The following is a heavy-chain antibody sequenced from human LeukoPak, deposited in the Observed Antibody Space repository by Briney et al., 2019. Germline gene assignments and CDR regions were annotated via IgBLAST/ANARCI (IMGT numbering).Heavy chain of an antibody. CDR3: ARHARYCSGGSCYRRYYYMDV. Sequence: SETLSLTCTVSGGSISSYYWSWIRQPPGKGLEWIGYIYYSGSTNYNPSLKSRVTISVDTSKNQFSLKLSSVTAAATAVYYCARHARYCSGGSCYRRYYYMDVWGKGTTVTISS. V-gene: IGHV4-59*08. CDR1: GGSISSYY. D-gene: IGHD2-15*01. CDR2: IYYSGST. J-gene: IGHJ6*03.